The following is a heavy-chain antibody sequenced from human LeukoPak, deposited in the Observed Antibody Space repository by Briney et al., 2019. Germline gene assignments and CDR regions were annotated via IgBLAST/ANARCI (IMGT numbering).Heavy chain of an antibody. D-gene: IGHD3-22*01. CDR3: ARDPSDSSGYYPRAFDY. J-gene: IGHJ4*02. V-gene: IGHV3-33*01. CDR2: IWYDGSNK. CDR1: GFTFSSYG. Sequence: GESLRLSCAASGFTFSSYGMHWVRQAPGKGLEWVAVIWYDGSNKYYADSVKGRFTISRDNSKNTLYLQMNSLRAEDTAVYYCARDPSDSSGYYPRAFDYWGQGTLVTVSS.